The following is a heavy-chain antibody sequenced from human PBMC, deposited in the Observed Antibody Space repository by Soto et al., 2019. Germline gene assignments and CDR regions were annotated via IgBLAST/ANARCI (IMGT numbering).Heavy chain of an antibody. V-gene: IGHV3-11*01. J-gene: IGHJ6*02. CDR2: ISSSGSTI. CDR1: GFTFSDYY. Sequence: GGSLRLSCAASGFTFSDYYMSWIRQAPGKGLEWVSYISSSGSTIYYADSVKGRFTISRDNAKNSLYLQMNSLRAEDTAVYYCAGNSGPSINYYSSSYVWTSGAKGPRSPSP. D-gene: IGHD6-6*01. CDR3: AGNSGPSINYYSSSYVWTS.